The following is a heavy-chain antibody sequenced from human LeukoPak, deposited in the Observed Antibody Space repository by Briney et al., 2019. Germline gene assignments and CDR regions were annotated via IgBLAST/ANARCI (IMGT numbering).Heavy chain of an antibody. CDR2: MYPGDSDI. CDR1: GYSFSSYW. Sequence: GESLKISCKGSGYSFSSYWIGWVRQMPGKGLEWIGIMYPGDSDIRYSPTFQGQVTISADKSINPAYLQWSSLKASDTAIYYCARRGMILTVDHWGQGTLVTVSS. D-gene: IGHD3-10*01. CDR3: ARRGMILTVDH. J-gene: IGHJ4*02. V-gene: IGHV5-51*01.